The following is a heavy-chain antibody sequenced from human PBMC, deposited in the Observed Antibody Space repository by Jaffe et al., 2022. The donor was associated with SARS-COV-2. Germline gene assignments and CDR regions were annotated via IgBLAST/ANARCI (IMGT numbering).Heavy chain of an antibody. CDR3: ARGARYFDLEGAYGMDV. CDR1: GFTFSSYW. CDR2: INSDGSST. J-gene: IGHJ6*02. D-gene: IGHD3-9*01. V-gene: IGHV3-74*01. Sequence: EVQLVESGGGLVQPGGSLRLSCAASGFTFSSYWMHWVRQAPGKGLVWVSRINSDGSSTSYADSVKGRFTISRDNAKNTLYLQMNSLRAEDTAVYYCARGARYFDLEGAYGMDVWGQGTTVTVSS.